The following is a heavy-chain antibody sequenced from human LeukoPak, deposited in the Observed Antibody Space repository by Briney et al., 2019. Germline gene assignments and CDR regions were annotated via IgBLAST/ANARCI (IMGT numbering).Heavy chain of an antibody. CDR2: ISSSSSTI. V-gene: IGHV3-48*01. CDR3: ARGVWSGYFY. D-gene: IGHD3-3*01. J-gene: IGHJ4*02. Sequence: GGSLRLSCVASGFTFSISSMSWVRQAPGKGLEWVSYISSSSSTIYYADSVKGRFTISRDNAKNSLYLQMNSLRAEDTAVYYCARGVWSGYFYWGQGTLVTVSS. CDR1: GFTFSISS.